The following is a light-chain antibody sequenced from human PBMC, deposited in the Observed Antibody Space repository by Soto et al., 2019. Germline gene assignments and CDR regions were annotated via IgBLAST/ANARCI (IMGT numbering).Light chain of an antibody. CDR3: SLYTSENTYV. CDR2: EAS. CDR1: SSDVGGYNY. J-gene: IGLJ1*01. Sequence: QSALTQPASVSGSPGQSITISCTGTSSDVGGYNYVSWYQQHPGKAPKLMIYEASNRPSGVPGRFSGSKSGNTASLTISGLQAADEADYYCSLYTSENTYVFGTGTKVTV. V-gene: IGLV2-14*01.